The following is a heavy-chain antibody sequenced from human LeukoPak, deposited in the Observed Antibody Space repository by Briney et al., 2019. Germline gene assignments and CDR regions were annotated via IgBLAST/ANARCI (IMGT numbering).Heavy chain of an antibody. V-gene: IGHV3-30*04. CDR3: ARVQGGGFRTADF. CDR2: ILEDGTIQ. Sequence: PGGSLRLSCAASGFTFRNYMMHWVRPAPDKGMDWVAVILEDGTIQHYADSVKGRFTISRDNSRNTVFLQMNSLRGEDTAIFYCARVQGGGFRTADFWGQGTVVTVSS. J-gene: IGHJ4*02. CDR1: GFTFRNYM. D-gene: IGHD3-10*01.